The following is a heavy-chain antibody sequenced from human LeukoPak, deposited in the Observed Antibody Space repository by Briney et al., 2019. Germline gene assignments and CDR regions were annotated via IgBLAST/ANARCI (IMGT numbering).Heavy chain of an antibody. Sequence: PGGSLRLSCAASGFTVSSNYMNWVRQAPGKGLEWVSVIYSGGSTYYADSVKGRFTISRDNSKNTLYLQMNSLRAEDTAVYCCAREAVTRNYFDYWGQGTLVTVSS. CDR2: IYSGGST. J-gene: IGHJ4*02. V-gene: IGHV3-53*01. D-gene: IGHD4-17*01. CDR3: AREAVTRNYFDY. CDR1: GFTVSSNY.